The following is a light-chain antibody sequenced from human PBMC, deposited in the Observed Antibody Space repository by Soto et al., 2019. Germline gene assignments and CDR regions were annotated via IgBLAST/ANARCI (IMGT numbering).Light chain of an antibody. CDR2: AAS. V-gene: IGKV1-27*01. CDR1: QGISDF. J-gene: IGKJ1*01. Sequence: DIQMTQSPSSLSASVGDRVTITCQASQGISDFLNWFQQRPGKVPKLLIYAASTLQSGVPSRFRGSRSGTDFTLTISSLQPEDVATFYCQNYDSVPRTFGQGTKVEIK. CDR3: QNYDSVPRT.